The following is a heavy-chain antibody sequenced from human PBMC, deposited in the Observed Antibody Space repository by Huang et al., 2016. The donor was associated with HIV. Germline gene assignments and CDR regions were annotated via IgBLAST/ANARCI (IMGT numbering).Heavy chain of an antibody. CDR1: GDSVSSNSAA. CDR2: TYDRSKGYN. CDR3: ARAVGGYSYGFRDYYYGMDV. D-gene: IGHD5-18*01. J-gene: IGHJ6*02. Sequence: QVQLQQSGPGLVKPSQTLSLTCAISGDSVSSNSAAWNWIRQAPSRGLVWMVMTYDRSKGYNDYAVSVRSRITINPDTSKNQFSLQLNAVTPEDTAVYYCARAVGGYSYGFRDYYYGMDVWGQGTTVTVSS. V-gene: IGHV6-1*01.